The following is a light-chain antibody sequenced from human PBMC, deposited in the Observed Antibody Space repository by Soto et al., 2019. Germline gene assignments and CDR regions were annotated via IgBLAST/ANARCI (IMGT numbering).Light chain of an antibody. V-gene: IGKV3-20*01. J-gene: IGKJ4*01. Sequence: IVMTQSPSTLSVSPGERATLSCRASQSVSSSYLVWHQQKPGQAPRLLIYAASRRATGIPDRFSGSGSGTDFTLTISRLEPEDFAVYYCQQYGSSPSTFGGGTKVDIK. CDR1: QSVSSSY. CDR2: AAS. CDR3: QQYGSSPST.